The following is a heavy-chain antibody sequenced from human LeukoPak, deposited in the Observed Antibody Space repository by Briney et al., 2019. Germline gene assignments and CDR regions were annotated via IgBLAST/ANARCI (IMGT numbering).Heavy chain of an antibody. CDR1: EFSLSDFY. Sequence: GGSLRLSCTASEFSLSDFYMNWVRQAPGKGLEWVSYISSSSSTIYYADSVKGRFTISRDNAKNSLYLQMNSLRAEDTAVYYCARGSTYYDSSGQVPFDYWGQGTLVTVSS. CDR3: ARGSTYYDSSGQVPFDY. CDR2: ISSSSSTI. V-gene: IGHV3-11*04. J-gene: IGHJ4*02. D-gene: IGHD3-22*01.